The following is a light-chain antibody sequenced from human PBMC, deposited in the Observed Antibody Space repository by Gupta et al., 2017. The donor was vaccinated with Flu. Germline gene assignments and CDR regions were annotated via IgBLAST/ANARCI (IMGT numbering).Light chain of an antibody. CDR2: TAS. CDR3: QQSYTTSWT. Sequence: DLQMTQSPSSLSASVGDSVTITCRASQSITNYLNWYQHRPGKAPKLLIYTASKLHAEVPSRFGGSGSGTDFTLTISNLQPEDFASYYCQQSYTTSWTFGQGTKVEFK. CDR1: QSITNY. V-gene: IGKV1-39*01. J-gene: IGKJ1*01.